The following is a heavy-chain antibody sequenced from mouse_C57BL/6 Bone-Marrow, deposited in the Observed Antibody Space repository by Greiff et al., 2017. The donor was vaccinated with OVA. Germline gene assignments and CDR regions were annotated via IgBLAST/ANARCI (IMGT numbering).Heavy chain of an antibody. Sequence: VQLQQSGAELVRPGTSVKVSCKASGYAFTNYLIEWVKQRPGQGLEWIGVINPGSGGTNYNEKFKGKATLTADKSSSTAYMQLSSLTSEDSAVYFCARGGYGPYFDYWGQGTTLTVSS. CDR2: INPGSGGT. CDR1: GYAFTNYL. CDR3: ARGGYGPYFDY. V-gene: IGHV1-54*01. J-gene: IGHJ2*01. D-gene: IGHD1-1*02.